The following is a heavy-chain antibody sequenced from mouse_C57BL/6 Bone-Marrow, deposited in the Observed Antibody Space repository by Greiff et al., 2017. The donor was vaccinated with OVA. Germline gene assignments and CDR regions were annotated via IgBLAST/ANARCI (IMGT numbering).Heavy chain of an antibody. Sequence: VKLMESGAELARPGASVKLSCKASGYTFTSYGISWVKQRTGQGLEWIGEIYPRSGNTYYNEKFKGKATLTADKSSSTAYMELRSLTSEDSAVYFCARGGASYWYFDVWGTGTTVTVSS. CDR1: GYTFTSYG. CDR3: ARGGASYWYFDV. CDR2: IYPRSGNT. J-gene: IGHJ1*03. V-gene: IGHV1-81*01.